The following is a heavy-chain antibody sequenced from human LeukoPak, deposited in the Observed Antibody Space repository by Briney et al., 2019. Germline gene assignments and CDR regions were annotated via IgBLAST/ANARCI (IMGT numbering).Heavy chain of an antibody. V-gene: IGHV1-18*01. CDR1: GYTFTSYG. Sequence: ASVKVSCKASGYTFTSYGISWVRQAPGQGLEWMGWISAYNGNTTYAQKLQGRVTMTTDTSTSTAYMELRSLRSDDTAVYYCARPTFGGVIVPDDYWGQGTLVTVSS. D-gene: IGHD3-16*02. J-gene: IGHJ4*02. CDR2: ISAYNGNT. CDR3: ARPTFGGVIVPDDY.